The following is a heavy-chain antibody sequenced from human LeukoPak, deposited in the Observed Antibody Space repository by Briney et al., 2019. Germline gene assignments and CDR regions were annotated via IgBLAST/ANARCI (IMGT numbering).Heavy chain of an antibody. D-gene: IGHD6-19*01. CDR3: ARSTAGIIAVAGSDY. V-gene: IGHV3-20*04. Sequence: PGGSLRLSCAASGFTFDDYVMSWVRQAPGKGLEWVSGINWNGGSTGYADSVKGRFTISRDNAKNSLYLQMNSLRAEDTALYYCARSTAGIIAVAGSDYWGQGTLVTVSS. CDR2: INWNGGST. J-gene: IGHJ4*02. CDR1: GFTFDDYV.